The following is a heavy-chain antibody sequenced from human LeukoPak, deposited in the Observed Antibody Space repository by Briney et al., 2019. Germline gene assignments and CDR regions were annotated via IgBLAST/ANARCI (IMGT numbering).Heavy chain of an antibody. CDR2: ISSSSSYI. CDR3: AREPLKLLWFGEPSGY. Sequence: GGSLRLSCAASGFTFSSYWMSWVRQAPGKGLEWVSSISSSSSYIYYADSVKGRFTISRDNAKNSLYLQMNSLRAEDTAVYYCAREPLKLLWFGEPSGYWGQGTLVTVSS. D-gene: IGHD3-10*01. V-gene: IGHV3-21*01. J-gene: IGHJ4*02. CDR1: GFTFSSYW.